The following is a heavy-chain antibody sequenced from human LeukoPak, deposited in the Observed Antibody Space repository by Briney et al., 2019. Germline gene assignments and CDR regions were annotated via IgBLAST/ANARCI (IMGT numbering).Heavy chain of an antibody. D-gene: IGHD6-6*01. Sequence: PGGSLRLSCAASGFTFSSYAMHWVRQAPGKGLEWVAVISYDGSNKYYADSVKGRFTISRDNSKNTLYLQMNSLRAEDTAVYYCARVEEQLVQTFDYWAREPWSPSPQ. V-gene: IGHV3-30*01. CDR2: ISYDGSNK. CDR1: GFTFSSYA. J-gene: IGHJ4*02. CDR3: ARVEEQLVQTFDY.